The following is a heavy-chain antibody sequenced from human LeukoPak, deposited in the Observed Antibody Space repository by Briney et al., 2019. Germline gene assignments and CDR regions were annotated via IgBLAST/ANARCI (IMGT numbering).Heavy chain of an antibody. Sequence: PSETLSLTCAVSGGSISSSNWWSWVRQPPGKGLEWIGEIYHSGSTNYNPSLKSRVTISVDTSKNQFSLKLSSVTAADTAVYYCARVRGYSYANYNYYYYMDVWGKGTTVTISS. J-gene: IGHJ6*03. V-gene: IGHV4-4*02. CDR2: IYHSGST. CDR1: GGSISSSNW. CDR3: ARVRGYSYANYNYYYYMDV. D-gene: IGHD5-18*01.